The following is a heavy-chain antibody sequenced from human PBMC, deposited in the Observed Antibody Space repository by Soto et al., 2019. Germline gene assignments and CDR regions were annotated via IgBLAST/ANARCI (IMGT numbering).Heavy chain of an antibody. CDR2: VNPILSMS. Sequence: QVQLVQSGAEVKSAGSSVKVSCKASGDTFNFYSINWVRQAPGLGLEWVGRVNPILSMSNYAQRFHGRVTMTEDKSTGTAYMELRSLRSEDTAIYYCASNYGSGYRAFDSWGQGALVTVS. V-gene: IGHV1-69*02. J-gene: IGHJ4*02. D-gene: IGHD3-10*01. CDR1: GDTFNFYS. CDR3: ASNYGSGYRAFDS.